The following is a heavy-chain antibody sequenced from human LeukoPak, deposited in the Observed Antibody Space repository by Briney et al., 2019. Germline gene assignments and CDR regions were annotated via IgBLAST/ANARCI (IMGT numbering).Heavy chain of an antibody. D-gene: IGHD3-9*01. CDR1: GFTFSSYS. J-gene: IGHJ4*02. V-gene: IGHV3-30*02. CDR2: IRYDGINE. CDR3: AKDRDWASSVGTDFEY. Sequence: GGSLRLSCAASGFTFSSYSMNWVRQAPGKGLEWVAFIRYDGINEYHADSVKGRFTISRDNSKNTLFLQMSSLRAEDTAVYYCAKDRDWASSVGTDFEYWGQGTLVTVSS.